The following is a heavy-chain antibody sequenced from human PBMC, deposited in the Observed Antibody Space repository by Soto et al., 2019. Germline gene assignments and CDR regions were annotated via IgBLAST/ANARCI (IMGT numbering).Heavy chain of an antibody. V-gene: IGHV2-5*02. J-gene: IGHJ4*02. Sequence: QITLKESGPTLVKPTQTLTLTCTFSGFSLSTSGVGVGWIRQPPGKALEWLALIYWDDDKPYSPSLKSRLTITKATSKNHVVLTMTNMDPADTATDYCAHRPSSCSGGSCYSGFDYWGQGTLVTVSS. CDR2: IYWDDDK. CDR1: GFSLSTSGVG. D-gene: IGHD2-15*01. CDR3: AHRPSSCSGGSCYSGFDY.